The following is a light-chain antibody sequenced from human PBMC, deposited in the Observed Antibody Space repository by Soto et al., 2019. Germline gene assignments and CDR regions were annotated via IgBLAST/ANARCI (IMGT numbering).Light chain of an antibody. CDR1: ISKVVDFNY. CDR3: ISYTTTITLYV. J-gene: IGLJ1*01. V-gene: IGLV2-14*03. CDR2: DVS. Sequence: QSVLTQPASLSRSPRQTITISCTGTISKVVDFNYVSWYQHHPGKAPTLMIYDVSNRPSEVSIRLSGSKSGNTAFLTISGLQAEDEADYYCISYTTTITLYVFGTGTKVSVL.